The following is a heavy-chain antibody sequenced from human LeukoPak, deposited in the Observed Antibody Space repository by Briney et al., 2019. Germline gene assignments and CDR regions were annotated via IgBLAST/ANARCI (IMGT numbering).Heavy chain of an antibody. CDR1: GYTFTGYY. D-gene: IGHD1-14*01. Sequence: SVKVSCKASGYTFTGYYMHWVRHAPGQGLEWMGWINPNSGGTNYAQKFHGRVTMTRDTSISTAYMELSRLRSDDTAVYYCARDFGTTTILVIPPWSNWFDPWGQGTLVTVSS. CDR3: ARDFGTTTILVIPPWSNWFDP. J-gene: IGHJ5*02. CDR2: INPNSGGT. V-gene: IGHV1-2*02.